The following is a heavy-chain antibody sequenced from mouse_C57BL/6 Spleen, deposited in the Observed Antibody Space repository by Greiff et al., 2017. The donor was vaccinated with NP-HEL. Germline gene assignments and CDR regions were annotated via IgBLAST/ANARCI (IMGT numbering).Heavy chain of an antibody. V-gene: IGHV8-8*01. CDR1: GFSLSTFGMG. CDR3: ARIITTVVAPYAMDY. CDR2: IWWDDDK. D-gene: IGHD1-1*01. J-gene: IGHJ4*01. Sequence: ESGPGILQPSQTLSLTCSFSGFSLSTFGMGVGWIRQPSGKGLEWLAHIWWDDDKYYNPALKSRLTISKDTSKNQVFLKIANVDTADTATYYCARIITTVVAPYAMDYWGQGTSVTVSS.